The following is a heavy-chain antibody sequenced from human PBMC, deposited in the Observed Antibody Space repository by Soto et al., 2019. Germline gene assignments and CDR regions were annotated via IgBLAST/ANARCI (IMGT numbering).Heavy chain of an antibody. CDR1: GVSISTYY. J-gene: IGHJ3*02. CDR2: VFYSGNT. V-gene: IGHV4-59*01. D-gene: IGHD4-4*01. CDR3: ASRDYNDAFEI. Sequence: QVQLQESGPGLVKPSETLSLTCTVSGVSISTYYWTWIRQPPGKGLEWIGQVFYSGNTNYDPSRKSRVTLSVDASRNQFSLRLSSVTAADTAMYYCASRDYNDAFEIWGQGTLVTVSS.